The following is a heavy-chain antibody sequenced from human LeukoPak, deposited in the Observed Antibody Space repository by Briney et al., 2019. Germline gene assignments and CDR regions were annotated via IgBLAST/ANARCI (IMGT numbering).Heavy chain of an antibody. CDR1: GVSISRYY. V-gene: IGHV4-4*07. CDR2: IQTSGST. D-gene: IGHD4-23*01. Sequence: SETLSLTCTVSGVSISRYYWSWIRQPAGKGLQWIGRIQTSGSTNYNPSLESRIIMSVDTSKNQFSIKLTSVTAADTDVYYCAGDHQDYGANSALWYWGQGTLVIVSS. J-gene: IGHJ4*02. CDR3: AGDHQDYGANSALWY.